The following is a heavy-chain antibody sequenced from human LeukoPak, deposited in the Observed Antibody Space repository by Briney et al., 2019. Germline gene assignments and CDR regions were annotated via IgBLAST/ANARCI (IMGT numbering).Heavy chain of an antibody. D-gene: IGHD3-10*01. J-gene: IGHJ4*02. CDR1: GFTFSSYR. CDR3: AKVAKYYYGPETYYFFEQ. Sequence: GGSLRLSCAASGFTFSSYRMNWVRQAPGKGLEWVSSISSSSSYIYYADSVKGRFTISRDNAKNSLYLQMNSLRAEDTAVYYCAKVAKYYYGPETYYFFEQWGQGTPVTASS. V-gene: IGHV3-21*01. CDR2: ISSSSSYI.